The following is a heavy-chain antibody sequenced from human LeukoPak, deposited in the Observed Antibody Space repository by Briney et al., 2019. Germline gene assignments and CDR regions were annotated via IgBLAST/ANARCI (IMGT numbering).Heavy chain of an antibody. J-gene: IGHJ4*02. V-gene: IGHV3-33*01. D-gene: IGHD1-1*01. CDR3: ARWGGTRQYYFDY. CDR2: TRFDGSIK. CDR1: GFIFSDYG. Sequence: GGSLRLSCAVSGFIFSDYGLHWVRQAPGKGLEWVAVTRFDGSIKQYADSVKGRFTISRDDSKNTLYLQMNFLKSEDTAVYYCARWGGTRQYYFDYCGQGTLVTVSS.